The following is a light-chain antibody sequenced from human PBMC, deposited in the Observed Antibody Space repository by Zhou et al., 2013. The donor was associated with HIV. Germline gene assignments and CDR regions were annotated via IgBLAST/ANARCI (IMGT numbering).Light chain of an antibody. CDR1: QSISNY. CDR3: QQSYSAVWT. J-gene: IGKJ1*01. V-gene: IGKV1-39*01. Sequence: DIQMTQSPSSLSASVGDRVTITCRASQSISNYLNWYQQKPGKAPTLLIYKASNLQSGVPSRFSGSGSGTDFTLTITSLQPEDFATYYCQQSYSAVWTFGQGTKVEIK. CDR2: KAS.